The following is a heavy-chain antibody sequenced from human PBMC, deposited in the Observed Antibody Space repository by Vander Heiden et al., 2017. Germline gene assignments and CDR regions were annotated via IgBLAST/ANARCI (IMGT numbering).Heavy chain of an antibody. CDR1: GGSISSSSYY. V-gene: IGHV4-39*01. CDR3: VGGGRELLRAFDY. CDR2: IYYSGSP. J-gene: IGHJ4*02. Sequence: QLQLQESGPGLVKPSETLSLTCTVSGGSISSSSYYWGWIRPPPGKGLEWIGTIYYSGSPHYNPALKSRVTISVYTSKNQFSLKLRSVTAEDTAVYYCVGGGRELLRAFDYWGQGTMVTVYS. D-gene: IGHD1-26*01.